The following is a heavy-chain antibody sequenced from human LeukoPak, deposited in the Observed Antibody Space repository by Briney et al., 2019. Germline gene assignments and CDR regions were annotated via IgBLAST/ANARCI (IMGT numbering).Heavy chain of an antibody. J-gene: IGHJ1*01. D-gene: IGHD3-22*01. CDR2: SNWNGGST. CDR3: ARDRRYYYDSSGYPEYFQH. CDR1: GFTFDDYG. V-gene: IGHV3-20*03. Sequence: GGALRLSFAASGFTFDDYGMSWVRQAPGKGLEWVSGSNWNGGSTGYADSVKGRFTISRDNAKNSLYLQMNSLRDEDTALYYCARDRRYYYDSSGYPEYFQHWGQGTLVTVSS.